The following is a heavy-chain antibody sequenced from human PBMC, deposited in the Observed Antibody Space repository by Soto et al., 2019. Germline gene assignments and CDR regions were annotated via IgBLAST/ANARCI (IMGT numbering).Heavy chain of an antibody. CDR1: GYTFTTYW. V-gene: IGHV5-51*01. D-gene: IGHD6-6*01. CDR2: IYPGDSDT. J-gene: IGHJ3*02. Sequence: PGESLKISCKGSGYTFTTYWIGWVRQMPGKGLEWMGIIYPGDSDTRYSPSFQGQVTISADKSISTAYLQWSSLKASDTAMYYCAKRDQFVPDAFDIWGQGTMVTVSS. CDR3: AKRDQFVPDAFDI.